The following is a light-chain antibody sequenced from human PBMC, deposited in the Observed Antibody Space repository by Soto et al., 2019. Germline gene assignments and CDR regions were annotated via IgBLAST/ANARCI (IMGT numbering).Light chain of an antibody. CDR1: SSDVGIFGL. Sequence: QSAPIQPASVSGSPGQSITISCTGTSSDVGIFGLVSWYQQYPDKAPKLILYEVSKWPSGISHRCSGSKSGNTASLTSSGLQAEDEADYYCCSYAGSRTWVFGGGTKLTVL. J-gene: IGLJ3*02. CDR2: EVS. CDR3: CSYAGSRTWV. V-gene: IGLV2-23*02.